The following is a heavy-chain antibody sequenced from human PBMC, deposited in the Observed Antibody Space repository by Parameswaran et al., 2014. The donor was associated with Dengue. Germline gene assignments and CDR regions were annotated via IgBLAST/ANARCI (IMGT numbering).Heavy chain of an antibody. J-gene: IGHJ4*02. D-gene: IGHD2-2*02. CDR3: ARDSVVVPAAIFDY. Sequence: WVRQAPGQGLEWMGWISAYNGNTNYAQKLQGRVTMTTDTSTSTAYMELRSLRSDDTAVYYCARDSVVVPAAIFDYWGQGTLVTVSS. V-gene: IGHV1-18*01. CDR2: ISAYNGNT.